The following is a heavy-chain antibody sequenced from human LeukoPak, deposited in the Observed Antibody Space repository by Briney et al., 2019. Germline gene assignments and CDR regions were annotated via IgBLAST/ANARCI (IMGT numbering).Heavy chain of an antibody. J-gene: IGHJ4*02. V-gene: IGHV3-9*01. CDR3: AKGADPYYYDSSGLDY. CDR1: GITFSSYA. D-gene: IGHD3-22*01. Sequence: PGGSLRLSCAASGITFSSYAMSWVRQAPGKGLEWVSGISWNSGSIGYADSVKGRFTISRDNAKNSLYLQMNSLRVEDTALYYCAKGADPYYYDSSGLDYWGQGTLVTVSS. CDR2: ISWNSGSI.